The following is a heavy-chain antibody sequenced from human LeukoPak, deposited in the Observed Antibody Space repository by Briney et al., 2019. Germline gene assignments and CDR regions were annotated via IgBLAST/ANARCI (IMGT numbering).Heavy chain of an antibody. CDR3: ARDLEQHSDY. V-gene: IGHV1-18*01. CDR1: GYTFTSYG. CDR2: ISGYNGNT. D-gene: IGHD1/OR15-1a*01. Sequence: ASVKVSCKASGYTFTSYGVSWVRQAPGQGLEWMGWISGYNGNTNYAQKLQGRVTMTTDTSTRTAYMELRSLRSDDTAVYYCARDLEQHSDYWGQGTLVTVSS. J-gene: IGHJ4*02.